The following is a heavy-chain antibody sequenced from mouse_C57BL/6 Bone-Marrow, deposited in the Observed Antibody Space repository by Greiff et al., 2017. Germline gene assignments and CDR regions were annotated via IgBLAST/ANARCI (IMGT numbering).Heavy chain of an antibody. CDR2: IDPNSGGT. CDR1: GYTFPSYW. Sequence: VQLQQPGSELVKPGASVKLSCKASGYTFPSYWMHWVKQRPGRGLEWIGRIDPNSGGTTYNEKFKSKATLTVDKPSSTAYMKLSSLTSEDSAVYYCARFDYYGSSPYYYAMDYWGQGTAVTGSS. J-gene: IGHJ4*01. D-gene: IGHD1-1*01. CDR3: ARFDYYGSSPYYYAMDY. V-gene: IGHV1-72*01.